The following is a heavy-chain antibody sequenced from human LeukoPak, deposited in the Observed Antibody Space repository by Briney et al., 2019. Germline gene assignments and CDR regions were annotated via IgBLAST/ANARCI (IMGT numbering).Heavy chain of an antibody. CDR1: GFIFSSYA. CDR2: ISSNGGST. Sequence: GGSLRLSCSASGFIFSSYAMHWVRQAPGKGLEYVSTISSNGGSTYYADSVKGRFTISRDNSKNTLYLQMSSLRTEDTAVYYCARARGNTYGYFEYWGQGTLVTVSS. CDR3: ARARGNTYGYFEY. D-gene: IGHD5-18*01. J-gene: IGHJ4*02. V-gene: IGHV3-64D*06.